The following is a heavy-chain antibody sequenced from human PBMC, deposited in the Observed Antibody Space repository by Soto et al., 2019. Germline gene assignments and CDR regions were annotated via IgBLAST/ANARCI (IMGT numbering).Heavy chain of an antibody. CDR3: ARDDINFWSGYYTNWFDP. CDR2: IKQDGSEK. D-gene: IGHD3-3*01. Sequence: EVQLVESGGGLVQPGGSLRLSCAASGFTFSSYWMSWVRQAPGKGLEWVANIKQDGSEKYYVDSVKGRFTISRDNAKNSLYLQMNSLRAEDTAVYYCARDDINFWSGYYTNWFDPWGQGTLVTVSS. CDR1: GFTFSSYW. V-gene: IGHV3-7*03. J-gene: IGHJ5*02.